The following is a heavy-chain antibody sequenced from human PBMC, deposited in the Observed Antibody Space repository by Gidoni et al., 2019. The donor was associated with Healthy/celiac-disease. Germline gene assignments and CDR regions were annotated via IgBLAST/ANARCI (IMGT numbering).Heavy chain of an antibody. CDR2: ISSSSSYI. Sequence: EVQLVESGGGLVKPGGSLRLSCAASAFTFSSYSMNWVRQAPGKGLEWVSSISSSSSYIYYADSVKGRFTISRDNAKNSLYLQMNSLRAEDTAVYYCARDEAAQGDYWGQGTLVTVSS. CDR1: AFTFSSYS. CDR3: ARDEAAQGDY. J-gene: IGHJ4*02. V-gene: IGHV3-21*01. D-gene: IGHD6-13*01.